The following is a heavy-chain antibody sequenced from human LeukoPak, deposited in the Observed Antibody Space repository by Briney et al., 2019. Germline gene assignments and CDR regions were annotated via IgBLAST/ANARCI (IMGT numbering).Heavy chain of an antibody. D-gene: IGHD1-1*01. Sequence: GGSLRLPCAASGFSFSSYGMHWVRQAPGKGLEWVAVIWHDGTNKYYADSVKGRFTISRDNSKNTLFLQMNSLRAEHTAVYYCARDGLSNNWYEFDYWGQGALVTVSS. V-gene: IGHV3-33*01. CDR2: IWHDGTNK. CDR3: ARDGLSNNWYEFDY. J-gene: IGHJ4*02. CDR1: GFSFSSYG.